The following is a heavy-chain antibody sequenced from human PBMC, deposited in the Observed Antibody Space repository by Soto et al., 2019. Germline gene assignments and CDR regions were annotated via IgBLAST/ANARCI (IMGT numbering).Heavy chain of an antibody. V-gene: IGHV1-2*04. D-gene: IGHD3-22*01. CDR3: ARDIVAYYDSSGYREAEYYFDY. CDR2: INPNSGGT. CDR1: GYTFTGYY. Sequence: ASVKVSCKASGYTFTGYYMHWVRQAPGQGLERMGWINPNSGGTNYAQKIQGWDTMTRDTSISTAYMELSRLRSDDTAVYYCARDIVAYYDSSGYREAEYYFDYWGQGTLVTVSS. J-gene: IGHJ4*02.